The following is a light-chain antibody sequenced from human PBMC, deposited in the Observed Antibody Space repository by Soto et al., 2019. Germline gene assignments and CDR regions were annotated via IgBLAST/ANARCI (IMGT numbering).Light chain of an antibody. Sequence: AIRMIQSPSSLSASTGDRVTITCRASQGISSYLAWYQQKPGKAPKLLIYAASTLQSGVPSRFSGSGSGTDFTLTISCLQSEDFATYYCQQYYSYPGTFGQGTKV. CDR1: QGISSY. V-gene: IGKV1-8*01. CDR2: AAS. CDR3: QQYYSYPGT. J-gene: IGKJ1*01.